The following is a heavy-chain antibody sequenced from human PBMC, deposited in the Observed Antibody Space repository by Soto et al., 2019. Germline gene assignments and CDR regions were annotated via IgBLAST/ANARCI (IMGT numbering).Heavy chain of an antibody. V-gene: IGHV1-58*01. CDR3: AATSGLHLLYGMDV. CDR1: GFTFASSA. J-gene: IGHJ6*02. Sequence: GASVKVSCKASGFTFASSAVQWVRQARGQRLEWIGWTVVGSGNTNYAQKFQERVTITRDMSTSTAYMELSSLRSEDTAVYYCAATSGLHLLYGMDVWGRGTTVTVSS. D-gene: IGHD2-2*01. CDR2: TVVGSGNT.